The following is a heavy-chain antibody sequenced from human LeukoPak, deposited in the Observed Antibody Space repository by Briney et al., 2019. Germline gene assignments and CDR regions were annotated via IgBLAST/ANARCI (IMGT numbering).Heavy chain of an antibody. CDR1: GYTFTSYG. J-gene: IGHJ5*02. CDR2: ISAYNGNT. V-gene: IGHV1-18*01. Sequence: ASVKVSCKASGYTFTSYGISWVRQAPGQGLEWMGWISAYNGNTNYAQKLQGRVTMTTDTSTSTAYMELRSLRSDDTAVYYCARDAVELLWCGESRGWFDPWGQGTLVTVSS. D-gene: IGHD3-10*01. CDR3: ARDAVELLWCGESRGWFDP.